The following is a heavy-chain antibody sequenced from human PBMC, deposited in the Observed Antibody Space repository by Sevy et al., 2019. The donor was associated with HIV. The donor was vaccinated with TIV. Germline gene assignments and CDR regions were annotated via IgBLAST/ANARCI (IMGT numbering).Heavy chain of an antibody. CDR1: GGSISTYY. V-gene: IGHV4-59*01. D-gene: IGHD2-21*01. CDR3: ARSGMVMGAY. CDR2: SDSGNT. Sequence: SETLSLTCTVSGGSISTYYWSWIRQSPGKGLEWIGHSDSGNTNYNPSLRSRVTISVDTSKNQFSLRLSSVTAADTAVYYCARSGMVMGAYWGQGILVTVSS. J-gene: IGHJ4*02.